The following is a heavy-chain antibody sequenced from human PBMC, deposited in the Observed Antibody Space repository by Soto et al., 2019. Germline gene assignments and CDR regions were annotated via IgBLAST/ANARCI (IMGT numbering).Heavy chain of an antibody. CDR2: IIPILGIA. V-gene: IGHV1-69*08. D-gene: IGHD4-17*01. J-gene: IGHJ3*02. CDR3: ARDYQGNYCDYGGAFDI. Sequence: QVQLVQSGAEVKKPGSSVKVSCKASGGTFSSYTISWVRRAPGQGLEWMGRIIPILGIANYAQKFQGRVTITADKSTSTAYMELSSLRSEDTAVYYCARDYQGNYCDYGGAFDIWGQGTMVTVSS. CDR1: GGTFSSYT.